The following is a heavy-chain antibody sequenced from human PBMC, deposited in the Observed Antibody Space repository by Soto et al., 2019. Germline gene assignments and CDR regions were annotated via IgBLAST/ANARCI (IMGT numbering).Heavy chain of an antibody. V-gene: IGHV1-2*04. Sequence: GASVKVSCKASGYSFTDYHIHWVRQAPGQGLEWLGRINPKSGGTSTAQKFQGWVTMTTDTSISTASMELTRLTSDDTATYYCARGDSTDCSKGGCSFFYNHDMDVWGQGTTVTVSS. D-gene: IGHD2-8*01. CDR3: ARGDSTDCSKGGCSFFYNHDMDV. J-gene: IGHJ6*02. CDR1: GYSFTDYH. CDR2: INPKSGGT.